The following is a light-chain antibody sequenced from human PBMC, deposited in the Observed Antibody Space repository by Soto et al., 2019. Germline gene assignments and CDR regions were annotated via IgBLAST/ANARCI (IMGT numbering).Light chain of an antibody. Sequence: LVIPPPPVSLSVSPGQRVTLDRSASQGIGDPLAWYQHKPGQTPRLLIYDTSTRASGVPARFSGSRSGPEFTLTINSLQSEDFAIYYCQPYHNWPLTFGGETKV. CDR2: DTS. V-gene: IGKV3-15*01. J-gene: IGKJ4*01. CDR1: QGIGDP. CDR3: QPYHNWPLT.